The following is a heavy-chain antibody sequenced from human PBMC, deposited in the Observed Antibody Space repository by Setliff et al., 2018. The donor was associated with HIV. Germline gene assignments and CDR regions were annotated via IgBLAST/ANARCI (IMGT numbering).Heavy chain of an antibody. J-gene: IGHJ5*02. V-gene: IGHV4-34*01. CDR2: IDQSGST. Sequence: SETLSLTCAVYGGSFSGYSWTWIRQPPGKGLEWIGEIDQSGSTNYNPSLKSRVTTSVDTSKNQFSLRLSHVTAADTAVYYCARGLGGYCSSVSCYEADHWGQGTLVTVSS. CDR3: ARGLGGYCSSVSCYEADH. D-gene: IGHD2-2*01. CDR1: GGSFSGYS.